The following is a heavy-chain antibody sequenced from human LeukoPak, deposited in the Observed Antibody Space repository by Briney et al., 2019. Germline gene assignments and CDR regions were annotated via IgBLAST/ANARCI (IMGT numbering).Heavy chain of an antibody. D-gene: IGHD2-2*01. CDR3: AKVGVVPAALDAFDI. CDR1: GGSISSYY. Sequence: SETLSLTCTVSGGSISSYYWSWIRQPPGKGLGWIGYIYYSGSTNYNPSLKSRVTISVDTSKNQFTLKLSSVTAADTAVYYCAKVGVVPAALDAFDIWGQGTMVTVSS. J-gene: IGHJ3*02. CDR2: IYYSGST. V-gene: IGHV4-59*01.